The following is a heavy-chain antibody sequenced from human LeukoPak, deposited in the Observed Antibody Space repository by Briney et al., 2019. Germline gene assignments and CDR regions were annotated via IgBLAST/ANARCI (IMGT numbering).Heavy chain of an antibody. CDR1: GFTFDDYA. CDR3: AKGEGFSGSYSPYYFDY. Sequence: GRSLRLSCAASGFTFDDYAMHWVRQAPGKGLEWVSGISWNSGSIGYEDSVKDRFTISRDNAKNSLYLQMNSLRAEDTALYYCAKGEGFSGSYSPYYFDYWGQGTLVTVSS. D-gene: IGHD1-26*01. CDR2: ISWNSGSI. V-gene: IGHV3-9*01. J-gene: IGHJ4*02.